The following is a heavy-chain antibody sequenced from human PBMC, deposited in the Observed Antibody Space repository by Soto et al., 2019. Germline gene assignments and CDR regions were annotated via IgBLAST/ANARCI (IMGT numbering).Heavy chain of an antibody. CDR3: ARDLVAEAATPPNWFDP. Sequence: SETLSLNCTVSGGSLSRNSYSWGWIRQSPGKGLEWIGTIYSTDKTYYHPSLLSRVTISVDTSMNEFSLRLSSVTAADTAVYYCARDLVAEAATPPNWFDPWGQGTLVTVSS. D-gene: IGHD2-15*01. V-gene: IGHV4-39*02. CDR1: GGSLSRNSYS. J-gene: IGHJ5*02. CDR2: IYSTDKT.